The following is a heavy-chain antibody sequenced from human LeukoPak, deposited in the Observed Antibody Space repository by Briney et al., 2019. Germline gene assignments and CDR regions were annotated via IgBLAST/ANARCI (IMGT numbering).Heavy chain of an antibody. V-gene: IGHV4-39*07. CDR1: GGSISSSSYY. Sequence: SETLSLTCTVSGGSISSSSYYWGWIRQPPGKGLEWIGSTYYSGSTYYNPSLKSRVTISVDKSANQFSLNLSSVTAADTAVYYCARFSPRAMGNYLDFWGQGTLVTVSS. J-gene: IGHJ4*02. CDR3: ARFSPRAMGNYLDF. CDR2: TYYSGST. D-gene: IGHD7-27*01.